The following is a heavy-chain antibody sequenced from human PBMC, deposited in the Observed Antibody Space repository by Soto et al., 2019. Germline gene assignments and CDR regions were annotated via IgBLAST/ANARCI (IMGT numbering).Heavy chain of an antibody. CDR2: IYDSEST. CDR3: ARRMDCSGGSCSDAFDI. Sequence: QLQLQESGPGLVKPSETLSLTCTFSGGSISSSSYYWGWIRQPPGKGLEWIGSIYDSESTYYNPSLKSRVLISVDMSQNQFPLRLSSVTAAATAVYYGARRMDCSGGSCSDAFDIWGEGTMVTVSS. V-gene: IGHV4-39*01. CDR1: GGSISSSSYY. D-gene: IGHD2-15*01. J-gene: IGHJ3*02.